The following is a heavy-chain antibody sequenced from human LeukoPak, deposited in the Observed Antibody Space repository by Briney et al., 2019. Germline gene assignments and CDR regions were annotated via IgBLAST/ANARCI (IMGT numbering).Heavy chain of an antibody. CDR3: ARGRGYNSFDY. CDR1: GGSFSGYY. J-gene: IGHJ4*02. Sequence: PSETLSLTCAVYGGSFSGYYWSWIRQPPGKGLEWIGEINHSGSTNYNPSLKSRVTMSVDTSKNQFSLKLNSVTAADTAVYYCARGRGYNSFDYWGQGTLVTVSS. D-gene: IGHD3-16*02. V-gene: IGHV4-34*01. CDR2: INHSGST.